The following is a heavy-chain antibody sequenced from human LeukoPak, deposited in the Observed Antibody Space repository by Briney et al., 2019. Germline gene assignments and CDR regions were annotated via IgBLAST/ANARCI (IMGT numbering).Heavy chain of an antibody. CDR3: ARFPRITMVRGVNEPDY. CDR2: ISYDGSNK. J-gene: IGHJ4*02. CDR1: GFTFSSYG. Sequence: GSLRLSCAASGFTFSSYGMHWVRQAPGKGLEWVAVISYDGSNKYYADSVKGRFTISRDNAKNSLYLQMNSLRAEDTAVYYCARFPRITMVRGVNEPDYWGQGTLVTVSS. V-gene: IGHV3-30*03. D-gene: IGHD3-10*01.